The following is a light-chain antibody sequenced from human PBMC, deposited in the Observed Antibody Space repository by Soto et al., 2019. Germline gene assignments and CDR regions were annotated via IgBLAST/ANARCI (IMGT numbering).Light chain of an antibody. J-gene: IGKJ4*01. CDR3: HQYHYWSRPS. Sequence: EVVMTQSAATLSVSPGERATLSCRASQSISSDLAWYQQKPGQGPRLLIYSASTRATGIPARISGSGSETEFTLTISSLQSEDFAVYYCHQYHYWSRPSFGGGTKVDIK. CDR2: SAS. CDR1: QSISSD. V-gene: IGKV3-15*01.